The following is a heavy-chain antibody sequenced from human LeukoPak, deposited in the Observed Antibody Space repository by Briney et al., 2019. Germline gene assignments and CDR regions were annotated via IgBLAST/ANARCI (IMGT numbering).Heavy chain of an antibody. D-gene: IGHD6-13*01. V-gene: IGHV4-34*01. CDR2: INHSGST. CDR3: ARDRGPIAAAGTYSSGWFDP. CDR1: GGSFSGYY. Sequence: SETLSLTCAVYGGSFSGYYWSWIRPPPGKGLEWIGEINHSGSTNYNPSLKSRVTISVDTSKNQFSLKLSSVTAADTAVYYCARDRGPIAAAGTYSSGWFDPWGQGTLVTVSS. J-gene: IGHJ5*02.